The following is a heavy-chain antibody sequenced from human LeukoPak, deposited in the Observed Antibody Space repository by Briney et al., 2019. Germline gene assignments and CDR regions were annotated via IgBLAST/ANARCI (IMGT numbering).Heavy chain of an antibody. CDR3: ASVAIAVAGTVHYYYMDV. CDR1: GGTFSSYA. J-gene: IGHJ6*03. Sequence: ASVKVSCKASGGTFSSYAISWVRQAPGQGLEWMGGIIPIFGTADYAQKFQGRVTITADESTSTAYMELSSLRSEDTAVYYCASVAIAVAGTVHYYYMDVWGKGTTVTVSS. D-gene: IGHD6-19*01. V-gene: IGHV1-69*13. CDR2: IIPIFGTA.